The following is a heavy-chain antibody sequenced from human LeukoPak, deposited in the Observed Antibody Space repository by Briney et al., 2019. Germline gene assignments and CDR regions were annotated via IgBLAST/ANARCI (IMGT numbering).Heavy chain of an antibody. CDR3: ARGYCSGGSCYCGY. Sequence: PGGSLRLSCAASGFTFSSYAMHWVRQAPGKGLEWVAVISYDGSNKYYADSVKGRFTISRDNSKNTLYLQMNSLRAEDTAVYYCARGYCSGGSCYCGYWGQGTLVTVSS. CDR1: GFTFSSYA. J-gene: IGHJ4*02. CDR2: ISYDGSNK. D-gene: IGHD2-15*01. V-gene: IGHV3-30-3*01.